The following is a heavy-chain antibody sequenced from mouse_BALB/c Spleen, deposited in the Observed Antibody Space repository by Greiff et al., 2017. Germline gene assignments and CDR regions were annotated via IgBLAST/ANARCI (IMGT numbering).Heavy chain of an antibody. CDR2: ISSGGSYT. J-gene: IGHJ4*01. Sequence: EVKLMESGGGLVKPGGSLKLSCAASGFTFSSYAMSWVRQSPEKRLEWVAEISSGGSYTYYPDTVTGRFTISRDNAKNTLYLEMSSLRSEDTAMYYCARVSRGDYAMDYWGQGTSVTVSS. CDR3: ARVSRGDYAMDY. V-gene: IGHV5-9-4*01. CDR1: GFTFSSYA.